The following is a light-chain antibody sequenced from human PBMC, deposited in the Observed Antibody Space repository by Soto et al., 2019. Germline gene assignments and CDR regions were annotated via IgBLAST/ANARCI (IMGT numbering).Light chain of an antibody. V-gene: IGKV3-20*01. CDR2: GAS. Sequence: EIVMTQSPATLSVSPGEGATLSCRASQSVSSSYLAWYQQKPGQAPRLLIYGASSRATGIPDRFSGSGSGTDFTLTISRLEPEDFAVYYCQQYGSSAITFGQGTRLEIK. CDR3: QQYGSSAIT. CDR1: QSVSSSY. J-gene: IGKJ5*01.